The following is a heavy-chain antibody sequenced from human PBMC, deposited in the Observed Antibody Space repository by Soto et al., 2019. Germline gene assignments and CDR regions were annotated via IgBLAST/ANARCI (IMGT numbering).Heavy chain of an antibody. D-gene: IGHD3-3*01. CDR3: AIFTGGLGVVISTLRIDYGMDV. Sequence: QPGGSLRLSCAASGFTFSSYGMHWVRQAPGKGLEWVAVISYDGSNKYYADSVKGRFTISRDNSKNTLYLQMNSLRAEDTAVYYCAIFTGGLGVVISTLRIDYGMDVWGQGTTVTVSS. CDR2: ISYDGSNK. V-gene: IGHV3-30*03. CDR1: GFTFSSYG. J-gene: IGHJ6*02.